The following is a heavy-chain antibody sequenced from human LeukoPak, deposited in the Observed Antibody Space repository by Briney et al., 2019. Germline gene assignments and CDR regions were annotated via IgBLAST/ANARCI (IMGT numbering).Heavy chain of an antibody. CDR3: ARLPSGYYVDY. Sequence: SETLSLTCTVSGGSISSYYRSWIRQPPGKGLEWIGYIYYSGSTNYNPSLKSRVTISVDTSKNQFSLKLSSVTAADTAVYYCARLPSGYYVDYWGQGTLVTVSS. D-gene: IGHD3-3*01. CDR1: GGSISSYY. CDR2: IYYSGST. J-gene: IGHJ4*02. V-gene: IGHV4-59*08.